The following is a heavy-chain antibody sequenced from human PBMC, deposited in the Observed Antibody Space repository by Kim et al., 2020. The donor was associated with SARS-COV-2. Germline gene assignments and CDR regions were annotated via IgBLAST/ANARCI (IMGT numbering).Heavy chain of an antibody. CDR2: IIPIFGTA. CDR1: GGTFSSYA. V-gene: IGHV1-69*13. J-gene: IGHJ3*02. D-gene: IGHD6-6*01. Sequence: SVKVSCKASGGTFSSYAISWVRQAPGQGLEWMGGIIPIFGTANYAQKFQGRVTITADESTSTAYMELSSLRSEDTAVYYCARDRSIAALVYYDAFDIWGQGTMVTVSS. CDR3: ARDRSIAALVYYDAFDI.